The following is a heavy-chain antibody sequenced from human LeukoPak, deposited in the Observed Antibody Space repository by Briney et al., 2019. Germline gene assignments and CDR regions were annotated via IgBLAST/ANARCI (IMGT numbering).Heavy chain of an antibody. V-gene: IGHV3-43*01. CDR2: IRWAVGTT. D-gene: IGHD3-3*01. CDR1: RFTLAEYS. J-gene: IGHJ4*02. CDR3: GKDIEHYDFWNGYEY. Sequence: RGSLRLSRAASRFTLAEYSMQWVPRPPGEGLWRGAVIRWAVGTTYYADSVKGRFTISRDNSEKSVYLQMNSLRTEDTAFYYCGKDIEHYDFWNGYEYRGQGTLVTVSS.